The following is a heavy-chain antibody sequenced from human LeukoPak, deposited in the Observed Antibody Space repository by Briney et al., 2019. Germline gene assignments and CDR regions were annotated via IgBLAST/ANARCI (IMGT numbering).Heavy chain of an antibody. CDR2: ISYDGSNK. D-gene: IGHD3-3*01. J-gene: IGHJ3*02. CDR1: GFPFSTYA. CDR3: AREYYDFWSGYYPSRGNDAFDI. V-gene: IGHV3-30*04. Sequence: GGSLRLSCAASGFPFSTYAMNWVRQAPGKGLEWVAVISYDGSNKYYADSVKGRFTISRDNSKNTLYLQMNSLRAEDTAVYYCAREYYDFWSGYYPSRGNDAFDIWGQGTMVTVSS.